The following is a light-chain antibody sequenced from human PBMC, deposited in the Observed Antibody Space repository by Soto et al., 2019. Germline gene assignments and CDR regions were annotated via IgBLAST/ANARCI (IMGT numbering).Light chain of an antibody. CDR2: EDN. CDR1: SGSIASNF. Sequence: NFMLTQPHSVSASPGKTVTISCTRTSGSIASNFVQWYQQRPGSSPTTVIYEDNQRPPGVPARFSGSVDSSSNSASLTISGLTTEDEADYYCQSYGGTHPWVFGGGTKLTVL. J-gene: IGLJ3*02. CDR3: QSYGGTHPWV. V-gene: IGLV6-57*01.